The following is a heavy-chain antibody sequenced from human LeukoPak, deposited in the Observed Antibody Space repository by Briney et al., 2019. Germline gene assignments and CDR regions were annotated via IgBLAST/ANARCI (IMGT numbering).Heavy chain of an antibody. V-gene: IGHV4-59*08. D-gene: IGHD2-2*01. CDR3: ARLGWYCSSTSCSNNWFAP. CDR2: IYYSGST. J-gene: IGHJ5*02. Sequence: SETLSLTCTVSGGSISSYYWSWIRQPPGKGLEWIGYIYYSGSTNYNPSLKSRVTISVDTSKSQFSLKLSSVTAADTAVYYCARLGWYCSSTSCSNNWFAPGGQGTLVTVSS. CDR1: GGSISSYY.